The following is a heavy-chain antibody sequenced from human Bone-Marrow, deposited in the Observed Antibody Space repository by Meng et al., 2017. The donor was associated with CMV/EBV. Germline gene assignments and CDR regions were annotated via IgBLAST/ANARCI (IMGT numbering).Heavy chain of an antibody. J-gene: IGHJ4*02. Sequence: SVQVSCKASGFTFTSSAVQWVRQARGQRLEWIGGIVVGSGNTNYAQKFQERVTITRDMSTSTAYMELSSLRSEDTAVYYCAAHHVAGDSSGYQDNWGQGTLVTVSS. V-gene: IGHV1-58*01. CDR2: IVVGSGNT. CDR1: GFTFTSSA. D-gene: IGHD3-22*01. CDR3: AAHHVAGDSSGYQDN.